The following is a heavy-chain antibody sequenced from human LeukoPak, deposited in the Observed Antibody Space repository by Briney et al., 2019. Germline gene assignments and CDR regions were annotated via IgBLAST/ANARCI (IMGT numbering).Heavy chain of an antibody. Sequence: GGSLRLSCVASGYTFSPYWMSWVRQIPGKGLEWVASISNGGGATYYVDSVRGRFTISRDDAKNSLFLQMNGLRSDDTAVYYCTRENYVPDSWGQGTLVTVSS. CDR2: ISNGGGAT. D-gene: IGHD3-10*02. CDR3: TRENYVPDS. J-gene: IGHJ5*02. V-gene: IGHV3-7*03. CDR1: GYTFSPYW.